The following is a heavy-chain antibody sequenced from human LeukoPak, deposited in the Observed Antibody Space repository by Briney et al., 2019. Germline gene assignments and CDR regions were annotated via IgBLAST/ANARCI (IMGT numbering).Heavy chain of an antibody. J-gene: IGHJ4*02. CDR3: ARGLITMVRGVIFRY. CDR1: GGSFSGYY. CDR2: INHSGST. D-gene: IGHD3-10*01. Sequence: SETLSLTCAVSGGSFSGYYWSWIRQPPGKGLEWIGEINHSGSTNYNPSLKSRVTISVDTSKNQFSLKLSSVTAADTAVYYCARGLITMVRGVIFRYWGQGTLVTVSS. V-gene: IGHV4-34*01.